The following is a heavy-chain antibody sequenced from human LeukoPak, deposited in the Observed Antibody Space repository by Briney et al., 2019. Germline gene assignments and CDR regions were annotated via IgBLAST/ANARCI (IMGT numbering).Heavy chain of an antibody. CDR2: IYYSGST. CDR3: ARFTMIAADFDY. D-gene: IGHD3-22*01. CDR1: GDSIIGYY. V-gene: IGHV4-38-2*02. J-gene: IGHJ4*02. Sequence: PSETLSLTCTVSGDSIIGYYWSWIRQPPGKGLEWIGSIYYSGSTYYNPSLKSRVTISVDTSKNQFSLKLSSVTAADTAAYYCARFTMIAADFDYWGQGTLVTVSS.